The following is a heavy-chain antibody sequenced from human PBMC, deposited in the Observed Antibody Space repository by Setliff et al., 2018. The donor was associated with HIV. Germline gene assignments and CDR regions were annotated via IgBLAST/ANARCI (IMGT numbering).Heavy chain of an antibody. CDR1: GFIFSNYA. J-gene: IGHJ3*02. CDR3: AKEPTYYYDSSGPHDAFDI. V-gene: IGHV3-30*04. CDR2: ISYDGNNK. Sequence: LRLSCAASGFIFSNYAMHWVRQAPGKGLEWVAVISYDGNNKYYADSVKGRFTVSRDNSKNTLYLQMNSLRAEDTAVYYCAKEPTYYYDSSGPHDAFDIWGQGTMVTVSS. D-gene: IGHD3-22*01.